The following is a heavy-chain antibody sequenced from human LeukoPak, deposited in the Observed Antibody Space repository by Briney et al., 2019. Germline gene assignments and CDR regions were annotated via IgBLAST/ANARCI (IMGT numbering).Heavy chain of an antibody. CDR1: GFTFSSYA. J-gene: IGHJ5*02. CDR2: ISGSGGST. V-gene: IGHV3-23*01. D-gene: IGHD6-6*01. Sequence: PGGSLRLSCAAPGFTFSSYAMSWVRQAPGKGLEWVSAISGSGGSTYYADSVKGRFTISRDNSKNTLYLQMNSLRAEDTAVYYCAKDVAARPGGWFDPRGQGTLVTVSS. CDR3: AKDVAARPGGWFDP.